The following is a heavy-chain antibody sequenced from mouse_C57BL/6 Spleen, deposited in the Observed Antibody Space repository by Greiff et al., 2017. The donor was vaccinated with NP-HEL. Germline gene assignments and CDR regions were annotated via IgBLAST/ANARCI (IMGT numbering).Heavy chain of an antibody. CDR1: GYAFSSSW. V-gene: IGHV1-82*01. Sequence: VQLQQSGPELVKPGASVKISCKASGYAFSSSWMNWVKQRPGKGLEWIGRIYPGDGDTNYNGKFKGKATLTADKSSSTAYMQLSSLTSEDSAVYFCGLGTTVGDLAYWGQGTLVTVSA. CDR2: IYPGDGDT. CDR3: GLGTTVGDLAY. J-gene: IGHJ3*01. D-gene: IGHD1-1*01.